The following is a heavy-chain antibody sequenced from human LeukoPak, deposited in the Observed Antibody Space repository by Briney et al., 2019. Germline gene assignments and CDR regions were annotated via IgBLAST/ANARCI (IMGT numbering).Heavy chain of an antibody. D-gene: IGHD2-15*01. J-gene: IGHJ6*02. Sequence: ASVNVSCKASGYTFTSYGISWVRQAHGQGLEWMGWISAYNGNTNYAQKLQGRVSMTTDTSTSTAYMELRSLRSDDTAVYYCARDRNIVVVVAVTLYYGMDVWGQGTTVTVSS. V-gene: IGHV1-18*01. CDR1: GYTFTSYG. CDR2: ISAYNGNT. CDR3: ARDRNIVVVVAVTLYYGMDV.